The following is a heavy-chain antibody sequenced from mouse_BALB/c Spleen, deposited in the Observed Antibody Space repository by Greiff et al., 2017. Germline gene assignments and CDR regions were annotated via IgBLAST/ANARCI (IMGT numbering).Heavy chain of an antibody. Sequence: QAQLQQSGPGLVQPSQSLSITCTVSGFSLTSYGVHWVRQSPGKGLEWLGVIWSGGSTDYNAAFISRLSISKDNSKSQVFFKMNSLQANDTAIYYCARKGGYHYYYAMDYWGQGTSVTVSS. D-gene: IGHD2-2*01. V-gene: IGHV2-2*02. J-gene: IGHJ4*01. CDR3: ARKGGYHYYYAMDY. CDR1: GFSLTSYG. CDR2: IWSGGST.